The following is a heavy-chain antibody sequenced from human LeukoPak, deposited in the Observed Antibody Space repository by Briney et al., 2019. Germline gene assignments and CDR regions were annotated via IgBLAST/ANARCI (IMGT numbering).Heavy chain of an antibody. CDR3: ATEYCTNGVCYMRALDY. V-gene: IGHV1-46*01. Sequence: ASVKVSCKASAYIFTTYYIHWVRQAPGQGLEWMGIINPSDGSANYAQKFQGRVTMTEDTSTDTAYMELSSLRSEDTAVYYCATEYCTNGVCYMRALDYWGQGTLVTVSS. D-gene: IGHD2-8*01. CDR2: INPSDGSA. CDR1: AYIFTTYY. J-gene: IGHJ4*02.